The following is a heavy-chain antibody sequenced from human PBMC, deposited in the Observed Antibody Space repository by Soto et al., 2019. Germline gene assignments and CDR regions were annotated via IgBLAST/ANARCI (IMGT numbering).Heavy chain of an antibody. CDR3: AREEGGATYFDY. CDR1: GFTFSSYA. D-gene: IGHD1-26*01. V-gene: IGHV3-30-3*01. CDR2: ISYDGSNK. J-gene: IGHJ4*02. Sequence: GGSLRLSCAASGFTFSSYAMHWVRQAPGKGLEWVAVISYDGSNKYYADSVKGRFTISRDNSKNTLYLQMNSLRTEDTAVYYCAREEGGATYFDYWGQGTLVTVSS.